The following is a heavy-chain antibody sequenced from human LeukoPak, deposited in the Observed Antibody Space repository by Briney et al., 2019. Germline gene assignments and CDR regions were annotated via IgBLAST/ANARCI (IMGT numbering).Heavy chain of an antibody. CDR3: ARPLSYSSSSFDAFDI. CDR1: GGSISSRSYY. D-gene: IGHD6-6*01. CDR2: TDYSGST. Sequence: SETLSLTCTVTGGSISSRSYYWGWIRQPPGKGLEWIGSTDYSGSTYYNPSLKSRVTISVDTSENQFSLNLTSVTVADTAVYFCARPLSYSSSSFDAFDIWGQGTMVTVSS. V-gene: IGHV4-39*01. J-gene: IGHJ3*02.